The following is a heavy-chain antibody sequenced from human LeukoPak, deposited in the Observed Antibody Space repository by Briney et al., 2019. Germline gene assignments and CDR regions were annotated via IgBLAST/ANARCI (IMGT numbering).Heavy chain of an antibody. CDR1: GFTVSSNY. V-gene: IGHV3-23*01. CDR2: ISGSGGST. Sequence: GGSLRLSCAASGFTVSSNYMSWVRQAPGKGLEWVSAISGSGGSTYYADSVKGRFTISRDNSKNTLYLQMNSLRAEDTAVYYCAKDHATVTPRGGYFDYWGQGTLVTVSS. CDR3: AKDHATVTPRGGYFDY. D-gene: IGHD4-17*01. J-gene: IGHJ4*02.